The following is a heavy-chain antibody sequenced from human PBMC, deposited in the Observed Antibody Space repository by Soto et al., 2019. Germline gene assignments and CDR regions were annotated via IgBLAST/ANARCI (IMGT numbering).Heavy chain of an antibody. V-gene: IGHV1-69*13. J-gene: IGHJ3*02. D-gene: IGHD5-18*01. CDR1: GGTFSSYA. CDR3: AILLVDTAMVTPAFDI. CDR2: IIPIFGTA. Sequence: GASVKVSCKASGGTFSSYAISWVRQAPGQGLEWMGGIIPIFGTANYAQKFQGRVTITADESTSTAYMELSSLRSEDTAVYYCAILLVDTAMVTPAFDIWGQGTMVTVSS.